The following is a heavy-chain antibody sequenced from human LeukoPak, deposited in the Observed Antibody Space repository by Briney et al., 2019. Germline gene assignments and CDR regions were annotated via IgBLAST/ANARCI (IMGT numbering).Heavy chain of an antibody. CDR1: GGSISSYY. D-gene: IGHD3-16*02. CDR3: ARRGMITFGGVIVIRKHFDY. Sequence: SETLSLTCTVSGGSISSYYWSWIRQPPGKGLEWIGYIYYSGSTNYNPSLKSRVTISVDTSKNQFSLKLSSVTAADTAVYYCARRGMITFGGVIVIRKHFDYWGQGTLVTVSS. CDR2: IYYSGST. J-gene: IGHJ4*02. V-gene: IGHV4-59*12.